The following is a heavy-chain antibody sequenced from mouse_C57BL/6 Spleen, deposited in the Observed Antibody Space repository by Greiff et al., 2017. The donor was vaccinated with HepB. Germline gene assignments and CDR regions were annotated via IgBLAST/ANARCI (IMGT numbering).Heavy chain of an antibody. Sequence: QVQLQQPGAELVKPGASVKMSCKASGYTFTSYWITWVKQRPGQGLEWIGDIYPGSGSTNYNEKFKSKATLTVDTSSSTAYMQLSSLTSEDSAVYYCARGPHYYGSSYWYFDVWGTGTTVTVSS. J-gene: IGHJ1*03. CDR3: ARGPHYYGSSYWYFDV. CDR2: IYPGSGST. CDR1: GYTFTSYW. D-gene: IGHD1-1*01. V-gene: IGHV1-55*01.